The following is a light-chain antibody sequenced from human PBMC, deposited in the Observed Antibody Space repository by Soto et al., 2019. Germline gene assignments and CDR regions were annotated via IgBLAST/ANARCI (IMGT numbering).Light chain of an antibody. Sequence: EIVMTHSPATLSVSPGERATLSCRASQSVSSNLAWYQQKPGQAPRLLIYGASTRATGIPARFSGSGSGTEFTLTIRSLQSEDFAVYYCQQYNNWPLTFGGGTKVEIK. CDR3: QQYNNWPLT. CDR2: GAS. V-gene: IGKV3-15*01. J-gene: IGKJ4*01. CDR1: QSVSSN.